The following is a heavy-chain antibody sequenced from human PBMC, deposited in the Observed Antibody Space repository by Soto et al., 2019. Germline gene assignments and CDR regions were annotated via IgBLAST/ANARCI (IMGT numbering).Heavy chain of an antibody. D-gene: IGHD2-21*01. CDR2: IYYTGST. Sequence: SETLSLTCTVSGGSISSYYLSWIRQPPGKGLEWIGYIYYTGSTNYNPSLESRVTISLDTSKNQFSLNLRSVTAADTAVYYCARDLISIPGDVWGKGTTVTVSS. J-gene: IGHJ6*04. CDR3: ARDLISIPGDV. V-gene: IGHV4-59*01. CDR1: GGSISSYY.